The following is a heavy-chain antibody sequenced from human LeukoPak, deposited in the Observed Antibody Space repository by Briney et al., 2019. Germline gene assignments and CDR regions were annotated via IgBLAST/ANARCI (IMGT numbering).Heavy chain of an antibody. CDR3: ARVYGDYFLGGWEPFLDY. V-gene: IGHV4-59*12. D-gene: IGHD4-17*01. CDR1: GGSISSYY. Sequence: SETLSLTCTVSGGSISSYYWSWIRQPPGKGLEWIGYIYYSGSTNYNPSLKSRVTISVDTSKNQFSLKLSSVTAADTAVYYCARVYGDYFLGGWEPFLDYWGQGTLVTVSS. J-gene: IGHJ4*02. CDR2: IYYSGST.